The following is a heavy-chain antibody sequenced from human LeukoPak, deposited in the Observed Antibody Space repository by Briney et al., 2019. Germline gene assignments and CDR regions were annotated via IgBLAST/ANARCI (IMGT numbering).Heavy chain of an antibody. CDR3: ARDFSELTGYYNPDHPSAFDI. D-gene: IGHD3-9*01. Sequence: GGSLRLSCAASGFTFSSYSMNWVRQAPGKGLEWVSSISSSSSYIYYADSVKGRFTISRDNAKNSLYLQMNSLRAEDTAVYYCARDFSELTGYYNPDHPSAFDIWGQGTMVTVSS. J-gene: IGHJ3*02. CDR2: ISSSSSYI. V-gene: IGHV3-21*01. CDR1: GFTFSSYS.